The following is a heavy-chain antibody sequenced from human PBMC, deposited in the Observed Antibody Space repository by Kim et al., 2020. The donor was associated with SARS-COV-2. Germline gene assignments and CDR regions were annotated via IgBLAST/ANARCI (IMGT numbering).Heavy chain of an antibody. CDR1: GGTFSTYG. CDR3: AREEDGYLVPMYV. Sequence: SVKVSCKASGGTFSTYGISWVRQAPGQGLEWMGRIIPVLGVTNYAQKFQGRVTITADKSTSTAYMDLSSLRSEDTAVYYCAREEDGYLVPMYVWGQGTTVTVSS. D-gene: IGHD5-18*01. CDR2: IIPVLGVT. J-gene: IGHJ6*02. V-gene: IGHV1-69*04.